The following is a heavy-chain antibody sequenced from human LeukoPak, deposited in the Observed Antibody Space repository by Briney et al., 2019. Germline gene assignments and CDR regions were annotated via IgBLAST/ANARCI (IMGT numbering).Heavy chain of an antibody. CDR2: ISSTSSYI. CDR3: AKERERWLQFLGAFDI. D-gene: IGHD5-24*01. J-gene: IGHJ3*02. CDR1: GFTFSRYS. Sequence: PGGSLRLSCAASGFTFSRYSMNWVRQAPGKGLEWVSSISSTSSYIYYADSLKGRFTISRDNSKNTLYLQMNSLRAEDTAVYYCAKERERWLQFLGAFDIWGQGTMVTVSS. V-gene: IGHV3-21*04.